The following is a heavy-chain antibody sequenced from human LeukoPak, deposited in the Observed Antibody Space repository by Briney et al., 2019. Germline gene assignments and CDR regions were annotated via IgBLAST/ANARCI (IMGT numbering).Heavy chain of an antibody. CDR1: GFTLSSYA. D-gene: IGHD4-17*01. CDR2: ISISGGST. J-gene: IGHJ4*02. Sequence: GGSLRLSCAASGFTLSSYAMSWVRQAPGKGLEWVSSISISGGSTYYADSVKGRFTIYRDNSKNTLYLQMNSLRAEDTAVYYCAKDLRVTITVTFFFEYWGQGTLVTVSS. V-gene: IGHV3-23*01. CDR3: AKDLRVTITVTFFFEY.